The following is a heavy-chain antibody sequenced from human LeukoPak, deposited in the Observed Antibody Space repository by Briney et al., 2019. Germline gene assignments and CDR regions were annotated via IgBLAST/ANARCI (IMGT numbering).Heavy chain of an antibody. Sequence: GGSLRLSCAASGFTFSSYWMSWVRQAPGKGLEWVANIKQDGSEKYYVDSVKGRFTISRDNAKNSLYLQMNSLRAEDTAVYYCARPSGSYYGSYYFDYWGQGTLVTVSS. D-gene: IGHD1-26*01. CDR1: GFTFSSYW. CDR2: IKQDGSEK. J-gene: IGHJ4*02. V-gene: IGHV3-7*01. CDR3: ARPSGSYYGSYYFDY.